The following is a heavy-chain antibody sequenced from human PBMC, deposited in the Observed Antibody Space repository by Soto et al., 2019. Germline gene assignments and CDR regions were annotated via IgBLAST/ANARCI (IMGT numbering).Heavy chain of an antibody. J-gene: IGHJ4*02. V-gene: IGHV1-18*01. CDR1: GYTFTNYG. CDR2: ISAYNGHT. CDR3: VRGEGGYFDH. Sequence: QVQLVQSGIEVKKPGASVKVSCKAMGYTFTNYGLSWVRQAPGEGLEWLGWISAYNGHTKYAHKVQDRVTLTTDTSASTAYLELRSLRSDDTAVYYCVRGEGGYFDHWGQGTLLLVSS. D-gene: IGHD3-16*01.